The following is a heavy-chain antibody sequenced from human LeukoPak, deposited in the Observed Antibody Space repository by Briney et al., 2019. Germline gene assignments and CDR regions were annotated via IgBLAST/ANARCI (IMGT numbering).Heavy chain of an antibody. J-gene: IGHJ3*02. CDR2: ISYDGSNK. V-gene: IGHV3-30*03. CDR1: GFTFSSYG. Sequence: GGSLRLSCAASGFTFSSYGMHWVRQAPGKGLEWVAVISYDGSNKYYADSVKGRFTISRDNSKNTLYLQMNSLRAEDTAVYYCARDRYPDDAFDIWGQGTMVTVSS. CDR3: ARDRYPDDAFDI. D-gene: IGHD1-1*01.